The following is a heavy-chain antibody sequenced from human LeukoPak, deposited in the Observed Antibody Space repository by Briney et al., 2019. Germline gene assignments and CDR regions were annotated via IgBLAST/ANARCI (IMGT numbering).Heavy chain of an antibody. CDR1: GFPFSSYG. Sequence: GGSLRLSCAASGFPFSSYGMSWVRQAPGKGLEWVSAISGSGGSTYYADSVKGRFTISRDNSKNTLYLQMGSLRAEDMAVYYCARGGIAAAGTKGVFDYWGQGTLVTVSS. CDR3: ARGGIAAAGTKGVFDY. J-gene: IGHJ4*02. CDR2: ISGSGGST. D-gene: IGHD6-13*01. V-gene: IGHV3-23*01.